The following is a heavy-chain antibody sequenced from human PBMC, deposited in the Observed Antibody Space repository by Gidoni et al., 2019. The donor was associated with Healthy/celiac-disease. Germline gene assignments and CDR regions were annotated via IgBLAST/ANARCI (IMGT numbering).Heavy chain of an antibody. CDR2: IWYDGSNK. J-gene: IGHJ4*02. CDR1: GFTFSSYG. Sequence: VQLVDSGGGVVQPGRSLRLSCAASGFTFSSYGMHWVRQAPGKGVEWVAVIWYDGSNKYYADSVKGRFTIARDNSKNTLYLQMNSLRAEDTAVYYCVLSSSWRGPFDYWGQGTLVTVSS. D-gene: IGHD6-13*01. V-gene: IGHV3-33*01. CDR3: VLSSSWRGPFDY.